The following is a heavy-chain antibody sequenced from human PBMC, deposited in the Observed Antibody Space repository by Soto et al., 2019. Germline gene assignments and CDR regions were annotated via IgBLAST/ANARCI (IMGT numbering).Heavy chain of an antibody. D-gene: IGHD2-2*01. Sequence: EVQLVESGGGLVHPGRSLRLSCAASGFTFDDYAMHWVRQAPGKGLEWVSGISWNSGSIGYADSVKGRFTISRDNAKNSLCLQMNRLRPDDTALYYCAKGPIGGSSTSLKTRLDYWGQGTMGTVSS. CDR1: GFTFDDYA. CDR2: ISWNSGSI. CDR3: AKGPIGGSSTSLKTRLDY. V-gene: IGHV3-9*01. J-gene: IGHJ4*02.